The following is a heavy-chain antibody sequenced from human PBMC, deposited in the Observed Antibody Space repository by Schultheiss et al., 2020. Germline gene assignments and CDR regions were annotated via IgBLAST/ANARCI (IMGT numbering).Heavy chain of an antibody. J-gene: IGHJ6*02. CDR2: ISYDGSNK. V-gene: IGHV3-30*18. CDR1: GFTFSSYG. D-gene: IGHD3-10*01. CDR3: AKDLYYGSGSYYRYYGMDA. Sequence: GGSLRLSCAASGFTFSSYGMHWVRQAPGKGLEWVAVISYDGSNKYYADSVKGRFTISRDNSKNTLYLQMNSLRAEDTAVYYCAKDLYYGSGSYYRYYGMDAWGQGTPVTVSS.